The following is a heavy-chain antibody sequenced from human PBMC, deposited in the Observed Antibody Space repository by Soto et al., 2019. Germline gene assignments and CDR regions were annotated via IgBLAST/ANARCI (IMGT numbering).Heavy chain of an antibody. Sequence: SVKVSCKASGYTFTGYYMHWVRQAPGQGLEWMGWINPNSGGTNYAQKFQGRVTMTRDTSTSTAYMELSRLRSDDTAVYYCASLAYCGGDCYSSLGYSGPRTLLTV. CDR2: INPNSGGT. CDR1: GYTFTGYY. V-gene: IGHV1-2*02. CDR3: ASLAYCGGDCYSSLGY. J-gene: IGHJ4*02. D-gene: IGHD2-21*02.